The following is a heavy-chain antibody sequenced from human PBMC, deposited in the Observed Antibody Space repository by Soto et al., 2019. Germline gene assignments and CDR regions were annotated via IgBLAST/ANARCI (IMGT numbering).Heavy chain of an antibody. Sequence: QVQLVQSGAEVKKPGASVKVSCKASGYTFTSYDINWVRQATGQGLEWMGWMNPNSGNTAYAQKFQGKVTMTRNTSISTAYRELSSLRSEDTAVYYCARETSAAGTGWCDPWGQGTLVTVSS. CDR2: MNPNSGNT. CDR1: GYTFTSYD. J-gene: IGHJ5*02. D-gene: IGHD6-13*01. V-gene: IGHV1-8*01. CDR3: ARETSAAGTGWCDP.